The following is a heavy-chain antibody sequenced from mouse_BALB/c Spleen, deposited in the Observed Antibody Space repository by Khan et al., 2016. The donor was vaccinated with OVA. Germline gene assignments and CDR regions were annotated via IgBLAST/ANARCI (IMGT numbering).Heavy chain of an antibody. V-gene: IGHV9-4*02. CDR3: ARGGAASDRNGGGGMEY. Sequence: QIQLVQSGPELKKPGETVRISCKASGYTFTTAGIQWVQKMPGKGLKWIGWINTHSGVPTYAEDFKGRFAFSLEISVNTAYLQITNLKNEDTATYCCARGGAASDRNGGGGMEYWGQGTSVTVSS. D-gene: IGHD1-2*01. CDR1: GYTFTTAG. J-gene: IGHJ4*01. CDR2: INTHSGVP.